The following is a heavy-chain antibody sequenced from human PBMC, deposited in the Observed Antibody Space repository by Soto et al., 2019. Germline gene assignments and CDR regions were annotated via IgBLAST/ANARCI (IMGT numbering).Heavy chain of an antibody. D-gene: IGHD4-4*01. CDR2: INAGNGDT. V-gene: IGHV1-3*01. J-gene: IGHJ4*02. CDR1: GYSFSTFA. CDR3: ATQGRATTEFDF. Sequence: ASVKVSCKASGYSFSTFAIHWVRQAPGQRLEWMGWINAGNGDTKYSEKFQGRVTITGRTSASTAYMDLSSLRSEDTAVYYCATQGRATTEFDFWGQGTLVTVSS.